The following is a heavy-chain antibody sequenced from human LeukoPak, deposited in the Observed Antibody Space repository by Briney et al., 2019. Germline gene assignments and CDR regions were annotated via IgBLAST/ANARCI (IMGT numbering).Heavy chain of an antibody. D-gene: IGHD3-22*01. V-gene: IGHV3-48*02. CDR1: GFTFSSYS. CDR2: ISGSSSTI. CDR3: ARSPKYYDSSGYYEADAFDI. Sequence: GGSLRLSCAASGFTFSSYSMNWVRQAPGKGLEWVSYISGSSSTIYYADSVKGRFTIARDNAKNSLYLQMSSLRDEDTAVYYCARSPKYYDSSGYYEADAFDIWGQGTMVTVSS. J-gene: IGHJ3*02.